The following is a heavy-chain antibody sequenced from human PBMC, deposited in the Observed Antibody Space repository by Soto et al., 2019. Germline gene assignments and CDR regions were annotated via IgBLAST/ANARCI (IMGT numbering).Heavy chain of an antibody. V-gene: IGHV4-61*01. CDR2: IYYSGST. D-gene: IGHD4-17*01. CDR3: ARTTVVTLDY. Sequence: QVQLQESGPGLVKPSETLSLTCTVSGGSVSSGSYYWSWIRQPPGKGLEWIGYIYYSGSTNYNPSLKSRVTISADTSKNQFSLKLSSVTAADTAVYYCARTTVVTLDYWGQGTLVTVSS. J-gene: IGHJ4*02. CDR1: GGSVSSGSYY.